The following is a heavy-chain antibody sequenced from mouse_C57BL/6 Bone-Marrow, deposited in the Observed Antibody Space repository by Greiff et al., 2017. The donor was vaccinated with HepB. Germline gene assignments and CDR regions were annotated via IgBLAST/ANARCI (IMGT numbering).Heavy chain of an antibody. D-gene: IGHD1-1*01. CDR1: GFTFTDYY. CDR2: IRDKANGYTT. J-gene: IGHJ1*03. CDR3: ARYHYCGSSYGYCDV. V-gene: IGHV7-3*01. Sequence: DVHLVESGGGLVQPGGSLSLSCAASGFTFTDYYMSWVRQPPGKALEWLGFIRDKANGYTTEYSASVKGRFTISRDNSQSILYLQMNALRAEDSATYYLARYHYCGSSYGYCDVWGTGTAVTVSS.